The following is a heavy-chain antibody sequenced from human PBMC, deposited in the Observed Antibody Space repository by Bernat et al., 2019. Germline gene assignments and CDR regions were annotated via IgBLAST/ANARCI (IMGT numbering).Heavy chain of an antibody. V-gene: IGHV3-74*01. CDR1: GFTFSSYW. D-gene: IGHD6-13*01. CDR2: INSDGSST. CDR3: AREGQQQLVHYGMDV. J-gene: IGHJ6*02. Sequence: EVQLVESGGGLVQPGGSLRLSCAASGFTFSSYWMHWVRQAPGKGLVWVSRINSDGSSTSYADSVKGRFTISRDNAKNTLYLQMNSLRAEDTAVYYCAREGQQQLVHYGMDVWGHEPTVTVSS.